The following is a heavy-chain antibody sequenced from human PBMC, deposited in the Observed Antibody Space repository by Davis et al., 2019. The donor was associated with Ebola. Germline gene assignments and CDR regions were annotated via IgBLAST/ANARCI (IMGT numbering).Heavy chain of an antibody. CDR2: IYSGGST. V-gene: IGHV3-66*01. CDR1: GFTVSSNY. D-gene: IGHD3-22*01. CDR3: ARDVYYDSSGYPYY. J-gene: IGHJ4*02. Sequence: PGGSLRLSCAASGFTVSSNYMSWVRQAPGKGLEWVSVIYSGGSTYYADSVKGRFTISRDNSKNTLYLQMNSLRAEDTAVYYCARDVYYDSSGYPYYWGQGTLVTVSS.